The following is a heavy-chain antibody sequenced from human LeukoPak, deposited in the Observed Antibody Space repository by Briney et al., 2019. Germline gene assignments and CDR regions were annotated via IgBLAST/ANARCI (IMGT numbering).Heavy chain of an antibody. J-gene: IGHJ5*02. CDR3: ARDPYSGSYDWFDP. CDR1: GGSISSGSYY. Sequence: PSQTLSFTCTVSGGSISSGSYYWRWIRQPAGKGLEWIGRIYTSGSTNYNPSLKSRVTISVDTSKNQFSLKLSSVTAADTAVYYCARDPYSGSYDWFDPWGQGTLVTVSS. D-gene: IGHD1-26*01. V-gene: IGHV4-61*02. CDR2: IYTSGST.